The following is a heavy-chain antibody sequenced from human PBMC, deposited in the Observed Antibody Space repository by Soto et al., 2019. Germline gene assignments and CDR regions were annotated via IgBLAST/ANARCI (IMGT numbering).Heavy chain of an antibody. J-gene: IGHJ3*02. Sequence: GGSLRLSCAASGFTFSSYDMHWVRQATGKGLEWVSAIGTAGDTYYPGSVKGRFTISREKAKNSLYLQMNSLRAGDTAVYYCARARVLTGEDAFDIWGQGTMVTVSS. V-gene: IGHV3-13*01. D-gene: IGHD3-10*01. CDR1: GFTFSSYD. CDR2: IGTAGDT. CDR3: ARARVLTGEDAFDI.